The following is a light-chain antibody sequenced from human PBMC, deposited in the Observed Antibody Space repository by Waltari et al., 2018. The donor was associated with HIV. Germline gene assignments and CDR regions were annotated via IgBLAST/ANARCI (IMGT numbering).Light chain of an antibody. J-gene: IGLJ3*02. CDR1: SSDVGGFNY. CDR3: QSYDSSNQGV. V-gene: IGLV2-11*01. CDR2: DVT. Sequence: QSALTQPRSVSGSPGQSVTISCTGTSSDVGGFNYVSWYQQYPGRAPKLMIYDVTKRPSGVPDRFSGSKSGNTASLTISGLQAEDEADYYCQSYDSSNQGVFGGGTKLTVL.